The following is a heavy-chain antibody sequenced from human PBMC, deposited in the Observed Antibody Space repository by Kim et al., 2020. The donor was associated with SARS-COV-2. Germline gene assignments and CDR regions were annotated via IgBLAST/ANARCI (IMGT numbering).Heavy chain of an antibody. Sequence: GGSLRLSCAASGFTFNSYAMSWVRQAPGKGLEWVSGISGSGGSIYYADSVKGRFTISRDNSKNTLYVQMNSLRAEDTAVYYCAQGVVASGGWHGWDYWGQGTMVTVSS. CDR1: GFTFNSYA. V-gene: IGHV3-23*01. CDR3: AQGVVASGGWHGWDY. D-gene: IGHD2-15*01. J-gene: IGHJ4*02. CDR2: ISGSGGSI.